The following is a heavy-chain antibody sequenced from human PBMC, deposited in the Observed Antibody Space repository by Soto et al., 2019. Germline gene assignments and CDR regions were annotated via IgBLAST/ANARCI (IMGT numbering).Heavy chain of an antibody. CDR2: IYPSDSYT. Sequence: GESLKISCQGSGYSFTRYWISWVRQKPGKGLEWMGRIYPSDSYTNYIPSFQGHVTISADKSISTAYLQWSSLKASDTAMYYCARHLHDSSGPWFDYWGQGTLVTVSS. CDR3: ARHLHDSSGPWFDY. V-gene: IGHV5-10-1*01. J-gene: IGHJ4*02. CDR1: GYSFTRYW. D-gene: IGHD3-22*01.